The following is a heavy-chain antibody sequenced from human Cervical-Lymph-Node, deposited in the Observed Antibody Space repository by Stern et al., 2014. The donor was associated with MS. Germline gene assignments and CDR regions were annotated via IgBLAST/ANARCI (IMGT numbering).Heavy chain of an antibody. V-gene: IGHV1-69*01. J-gene: IGHJ6*02. CDR1: GGTFNVYA. Sequence: VQLVESGAEVKKPGSSVKVSCQASGGTFNVYAINWLRQAPGQGLEWMGGIIPIFGTANYAQKFQGRVTITADESTRTSSMQLSSLRSNDTAVYYCARDGRHRDNYGLDVWGQGTTVIVSS. CDR3: ARDGRHRDNYGLDV. CDR2: IIPIFGTA. D-gene: IGHD2-15*01.